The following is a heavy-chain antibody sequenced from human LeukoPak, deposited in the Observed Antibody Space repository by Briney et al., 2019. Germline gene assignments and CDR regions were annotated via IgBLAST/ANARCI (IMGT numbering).Heavy chain of an antibody. J-gene: IGHJ3*02. CDR3: AGPGTTGSQGWDAFDI. V-gene: IGHV4-59*01. D-gene: IGHD1-1*01. Sequence: SETLSLTCTVSGGSISSYYWSWIRQPPGKGLEWIGYIYYSGSTNYNPSLKSRVTISVDTSKNQFSLKLSSVTAADTAVYYCAGPGTTGSQGWDAFDIWGQGTMVTVSS. CDR1: GGSISSYY. CDR2: IYYSGST.